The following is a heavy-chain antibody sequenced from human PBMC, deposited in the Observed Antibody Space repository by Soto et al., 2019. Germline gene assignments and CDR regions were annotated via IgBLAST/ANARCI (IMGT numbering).Heavy chain of an antibody. CDR3: AKEGLRFLEWSPPYYYYGMDV. Sequence: GSLRLSCAASGFTFSSYGMHWVRQAPGKGLEWVAVISYDGSNKYYADSVKGRFTISRDNSKNTLYLQMNSLRAEDTAVYYCAKEGLRFLEWSPPYYYYGMDVWGQGTTVTVSS. CDR2: ISYDGSNK. D-gene: IGHD3-3*01. V-gene: IGHV3-30*18. CDR1: GFTFSSYG. J-gene: IGHJ6*02.